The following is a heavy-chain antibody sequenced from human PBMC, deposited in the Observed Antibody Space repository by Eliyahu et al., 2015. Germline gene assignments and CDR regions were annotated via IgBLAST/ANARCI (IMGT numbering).Heavy chain of an antibody. CDR1: GFSLSTSGLC. V-gene: IGHV2-70*01. CDR3: ARTPMVRGAIVAFDI. CDR2: IDWDDDK. Sequence: QVTLRESGPALVKPTQTLTLTCTFSGFSLSTSGLCVSXIRQPPGKALEWLALIDWDDDKYYSTSLKTRLTISKDTSKNQVVLTMTNMDPVDTATYYCARTPMVRGAIVAFDIWGQGTMVTVSS. J-gene: IGHJ3*02. D-gene: IGHD3-10*01.